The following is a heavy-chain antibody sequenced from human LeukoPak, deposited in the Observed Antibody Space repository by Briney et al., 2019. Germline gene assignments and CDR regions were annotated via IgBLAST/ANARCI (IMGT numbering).Heavy chain of an antibody. CDR1: GDSISSHY. D-gene: IGHD5-18*01. J-gene: IGHJ4*02. CDR2: IYDSGST. Sequence: SETLSLTCTVSGDSISSHYWSWIRQPPGKGLEWIGYIYDSGSTNYNPSLKSRVTISVDTSKNQFSLKLSSVTAADTAVYYCARAPDTAMELFDYWGQGTLVTVSS. CDR3: ARAPDTAMELFDY. V-gene: IGHV4-59*11.